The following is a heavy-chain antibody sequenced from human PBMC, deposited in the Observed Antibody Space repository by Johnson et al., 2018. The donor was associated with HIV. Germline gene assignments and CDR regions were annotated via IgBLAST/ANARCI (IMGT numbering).Heavy chain of an antibody. V-gene: IGHV3-11*01. D-gene: IGHD3-22*01. CDR2: ISSSGTTV. J-gene: IGHJ3*02. CDR3: ARDYYYDSSGYYWVDRADDAFDI. Sequence: QMQLVESGGGLVKPGGSLRLSCAASGFTFSDYYMTWIRQTPGKGLEWVSYISSSGTTVYYADSVKGRFTISRDNSKNTLYLQMNSLRAEDTALYYCARDYYYDSSGYYWVDRADDAFDIWGQGTMVTVSS. CDR1: GFTFSDYY.